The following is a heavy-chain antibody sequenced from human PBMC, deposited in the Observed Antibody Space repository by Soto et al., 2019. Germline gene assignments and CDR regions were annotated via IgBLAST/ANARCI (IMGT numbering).Heavy chain of an antibody. Sequence: GGSLRLSCVASGLTVSGKKYITWVRQAPGKGLEWVAAISGGGGSTYYADSVKGRFTISRDNSKSTVFLQMNSLTAGDTALYYCAKTETFNGYYNAFDYWGQGTRVTVSS. J-gene: IGHJ4*02. D-gene: IGHD3-9*01. CDR2: ISGGGGST. CDR1: GLTVSGKKY. V-gene: IGHV3-23*01. CDR3: AKTETFNGYYNAFDY.